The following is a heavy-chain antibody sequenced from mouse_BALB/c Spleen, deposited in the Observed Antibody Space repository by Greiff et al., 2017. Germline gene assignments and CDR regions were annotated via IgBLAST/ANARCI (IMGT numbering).Heavy chain of an antibody. J-gene: IGHJ2*01. CDR1: GYSITSDYA. CDR2: ISYSGST. CDR3: ARYYYDYYYFDY. V-gene: IGHV3-2*02. Sequence: EVKVEESGPGLVKPSQSLSLTCTVTGYSITSDYAWNWIRQFPGNKLEWMGYISYSGSTSYNPSLKSRISITRDTSKNQFFLQLNSVTTEDTATYYCARYYYDYYYFDYWGQGTTLTVSS. D-gene: IGHD2-4*01.